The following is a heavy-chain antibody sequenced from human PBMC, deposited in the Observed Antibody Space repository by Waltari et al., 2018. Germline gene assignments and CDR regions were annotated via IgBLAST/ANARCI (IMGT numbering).Heavy chain of an antibody. J-gene: IGHJ5*02. D-gene: IGHD2-2*01. Sequence: QVQLQESGPGLVKPSQTLSLTCTVSGGSISSGDYYWSWIRQPPGKGLEWIGCIYYSGSTYYNPSLKSRVTISVDTSKNQFSLKLSSVTAADTAVYYCARGSDIVVVPAAGAFDPWGQGTLVTVSS. CDR3: ARGSDIVVVPAAGAFDP. CDR1: GGSISSGDYY. V-gene: IGHV4-30-4*08. CDR2: IYYSGST.